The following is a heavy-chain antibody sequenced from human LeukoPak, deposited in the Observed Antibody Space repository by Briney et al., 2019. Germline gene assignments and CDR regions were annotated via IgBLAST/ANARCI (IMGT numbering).Heavy chain of an antibody. V-gene: IGHV4-30-2*01. Sequence: SQTLSLTCAVSGGSISSGGYSWSWIRQPPGKGLEWIGYIYHSGSTYYNPSLKSRVTISVDRSKDQFSLKLSSVTAADTAVYYCASEDTGSFDYWGQGTLVTVSS. CDR3: ASEDTGSFDY. CDR2: IYHSGST. J-gene: IGHJ4*02. D-gene: IGHD2-8*02. CDR1: GGSISSGGYS.